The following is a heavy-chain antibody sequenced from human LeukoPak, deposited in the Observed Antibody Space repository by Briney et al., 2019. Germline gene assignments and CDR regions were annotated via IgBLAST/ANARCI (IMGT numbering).Heavy chain of an antibody. CDR2: ISAGGGST. J-gene: IGHJ6*03. D-gene: IGHD1-7*01. V-gene: IGHV3-23*01. Sequence: PGGSLRLSCAASGFTFSSYAMSWVRQAPGKGLEWVSAISAGGGSTFYADSVKGQFTISRDNSKNTLYLQMNSLRAEDTAVYYCAKVLNWNSHYMDVWGKGTTVTVSS. CDR1: GFTFSSYA. CDR3: AKVLNWNSHYMDV.